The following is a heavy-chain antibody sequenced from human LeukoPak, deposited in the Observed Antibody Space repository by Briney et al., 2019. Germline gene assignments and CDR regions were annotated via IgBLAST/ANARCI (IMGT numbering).Heavy chain of an antibody. CDR2: ISADGIDK. CDR3: AKDKGREGDY. CDR1: GFPFSNYG. Sequence: GRSLRLSCAASGFPFSNYGMHWVRQAPGKGLEWVAVISADGIDKYYADSVKGRFTISRDNSKNTLYLQMSSLRPEDTAVYYCAKDKGREGDYWGQGNLVTVSS. V-gene: IGHV3-30*18. J-gene: IGHJ4*02.